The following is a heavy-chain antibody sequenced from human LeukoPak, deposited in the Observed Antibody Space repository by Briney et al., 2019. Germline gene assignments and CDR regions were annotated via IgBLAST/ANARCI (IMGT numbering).Heavy chain of an antibody. CDR3: AKEETTVITPGLDY. CDR1: GSTFSSYA. V-gene: IGHV3-23*01. D-gene: IGHD4-23*01. Sequence: PGGSLRLSCAASGSTFSSYAVSWVRQAPGKGLEWVLAISASGGSTYYANSVKGRFAISRDNSKNTVYLQMNSLRAEDTAVYYCAKEETTVITPGLDYWGQGTQVTVSS. J-gene: IGHJ4*02. CDR2: ISASGGST.